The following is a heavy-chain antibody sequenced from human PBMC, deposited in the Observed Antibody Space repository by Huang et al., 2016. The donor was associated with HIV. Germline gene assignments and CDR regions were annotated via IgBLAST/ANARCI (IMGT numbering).Heavy chain of an antibody. Sequence: QITLKESGPTLVKPTQTLTLACTFSGFSLNTSGGGVAWIRQPPGKALEWLALIYGDDDKRYRPSLKSRLTISKDPSNNQVVLTMTNMDPVDTASYFCAHIGDIFAAYSPEYFDYWGQGALVTVSS. CDR2: IYGDDDK. V-gene: IGHV2-5*02. J-gene: IGHJ4*02. CDR1: GFSLNTSGGG. D-gene: IGHD2-15*01. CDR3: AHIGDIFAAYSPEYFDY.